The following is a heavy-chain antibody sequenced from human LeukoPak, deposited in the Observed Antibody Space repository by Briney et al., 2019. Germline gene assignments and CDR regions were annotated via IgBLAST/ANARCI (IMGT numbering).Heavy chain of an antibody. J-gene: IGHJ1*01. CDR2: INHGGST. Sequence: SETLSLTCAVYGGSFSGYYWSWIRQPPGKGLEWIGEINHGGSTNYNPSLKSRVTISVDTSKNQFSLKLSSVTAADTAVYYCARGVAARRGYFQHWGQGTLVTVSS. D-gene: IGHD6-6*01. CDR1: GGSFSGYY. CDR3: ARGVAARRGYFQH. V-gene: IGHV4-34*01.